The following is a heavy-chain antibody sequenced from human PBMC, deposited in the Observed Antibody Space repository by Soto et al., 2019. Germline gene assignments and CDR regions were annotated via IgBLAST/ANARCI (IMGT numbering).Heavy chain of an antibody. V-gene: IGHV3-74*01. Sequence: EVQLVESGGDLVQPGGFLRLSCATSGFTFSRYWMHWVRQVPGKGLVWVSRINSDGSSISYSDSVKGRFTISRDNAENTLYLQMNSLRVEDTAVYYCARTPVATITSLAYWGQGTLVTVSS. J-gene: IGHJ4*02. D-gene: IGHD5-12*01. CDR1: GFTFSRYW. CDR2: INSDGSSI. CDR3: ARTPVATITSLAY.